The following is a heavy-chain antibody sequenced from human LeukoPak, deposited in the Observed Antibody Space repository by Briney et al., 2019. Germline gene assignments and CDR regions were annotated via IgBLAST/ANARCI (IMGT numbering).Heavy chain of an antibody. CDR2: ISWNSGSI. D-gene: IGHD3-22*01. CDR3: AKDSLADYFDSSAYTDY. J-gene: IGHJ4*02. Sequence: GGSLRLSCAASGFTFDDYAMHWVRQVPGKGLEWVSGISWNSGSIGYADSVKGRFTISRDNAKKSLYPQMNSLRIEDTAFYYCAKDSLADYFDSSAYTDYWGQGTLVTVSS. CDR1: GFTFDDYA. V-gene: IGHV3-9*01.